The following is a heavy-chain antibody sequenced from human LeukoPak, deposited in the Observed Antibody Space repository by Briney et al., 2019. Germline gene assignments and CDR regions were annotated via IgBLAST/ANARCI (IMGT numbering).Heavy chain of an antibody. CDR3: AKDYRAAAGLNY. D-gene: IGHD6-13*01. Sequence: GGSLRLSCAASGFTFDDYAMHWVRQAPGKGLEWVSGISWNSGSIGYADSVKGRFTISRDSAKNSLYLQMNSLRAEDTALYYCAKDYRAAAGLNYWGQGTLVTVSS. CDR2: ISWNSGSI. CDR1: GFTFDDYA. V-gene: IGHV3-9*01. J-gene: IGHJ4*02.